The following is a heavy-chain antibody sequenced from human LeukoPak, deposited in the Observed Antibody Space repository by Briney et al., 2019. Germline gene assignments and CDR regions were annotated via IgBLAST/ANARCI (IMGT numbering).Heavy chain of an antibody. Sequence: GGSLRLSCAASGFTFSNYWMTWVRQAPGKGLEWVANINRDGSERYYVDSVKGRFTISRDDAKSSLYLQMNSLRAEDTAVYYCAKARYSGYDHYYFDYWGQGTLVTVSS. CDR1: GFTFSNYW. CDR2: INRDGSER. CDR3: AKARYSGYDHYYFDY. D-gene: IGHD5-12*01. V-gene: IGHV3-7*03. J-gene: IGHJ4*02.